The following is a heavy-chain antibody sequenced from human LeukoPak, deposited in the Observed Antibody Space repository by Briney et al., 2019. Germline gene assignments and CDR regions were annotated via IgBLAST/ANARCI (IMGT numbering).Heavy chain of an antibody. D-gene: IGHD2-2*01. V-gene: IGHV2-5*01. Sequence: ESGPTLVEPTQTLTLTCTFSGFSLTTSGVGVGWIRQPPGKALEWLALIYWNDDKHYGPSLKSRLTISKDTSKNQVVLSMTNMDPVDTATYYCARRGSSTSVDYWGQGTLLTVSS. CDR2: IYWNDDK. CDR1: GFSLTTSGVG. CDR3: ARRGSSTSVDY. J-gene: IGHJ4*02.